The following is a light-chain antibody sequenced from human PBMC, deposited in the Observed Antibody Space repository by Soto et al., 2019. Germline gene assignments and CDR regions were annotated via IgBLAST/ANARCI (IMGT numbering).Light chain of an antibody. CDR1: QSVTDNY. V-gene: IGKV3-20*01. CDR3: QQYGNPPT. CDR2: GAT. J-gene: IGKJ1*01. Sequence: EIVLTQSPATLSLSPGERASLSCRVSQSVTDNYVAWYQQKPGQAPRLLIHGATFRATAVPDRFSGSGSGIDFTLTISSLEPEDFAVYHCQQYGNPPTFGQGTKVEIK.